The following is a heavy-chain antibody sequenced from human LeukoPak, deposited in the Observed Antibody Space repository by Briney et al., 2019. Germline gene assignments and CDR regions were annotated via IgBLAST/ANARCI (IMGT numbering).Heavy chain of an antibody. CDR2: ISGSGGSR. CDR3: AKVRVERWLQFAFDI. D-gene: IGHD5-24*01. V-gene: IGHV3-23*01. J-gene: IGHJ3*02. CDR1: GFTFSSYA. Sequence: PGGSLRLSCAASGFTFSSYAMSWVRQAPGKGLEWVSAISGSGGSRYYADSVKGRFTISRDNSKNTLYLQMNSLRAEDTAVYYCAKVRVERWLQFAFDIWGQGTMVTVSS.